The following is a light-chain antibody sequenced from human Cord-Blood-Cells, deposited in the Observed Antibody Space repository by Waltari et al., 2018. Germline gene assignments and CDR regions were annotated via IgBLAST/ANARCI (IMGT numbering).Light chain of an antibody. Sequence: QSALTQPASVSGSPGQSITISCTGTSSDVGGYNYVSWYQQHPGKAPKLMIYDVSKRPSGVSNRFSGSKSGNTASLTISGLQAEDEADYYCSSYTSSSTLYVFGTGTNVTVL. CDR3: SSYTSSSTLYV. CDR2: DVS. V-gene: IGLV2-14*03. CDR1: SSDVGGYNY. J-gene: IGLJ1*01.